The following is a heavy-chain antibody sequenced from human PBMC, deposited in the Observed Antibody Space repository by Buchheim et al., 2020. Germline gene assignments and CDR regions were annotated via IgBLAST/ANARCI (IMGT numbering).Heavy chain of an antibody. CDR3: AVSTYYDFWSATYYYGMDV. V-gene: IGHV4-39*07. CDR1: GGSISSSSYY. Sequence: QLQLQESGPGLVKPSGTLSLTCTVSGGSISSSSYYWGWIRQPPGKGLEWIGSIYYSGSTYYNPSLKSRVTISVDTSKNQFSLKLSSVTAADTAVYYCAVSTYYDFWSATYYYGMDVWGQGTT. D-gene: IGHD3-3*01. J-gene: IGHJ6*02. CDR2: IYYSGST.